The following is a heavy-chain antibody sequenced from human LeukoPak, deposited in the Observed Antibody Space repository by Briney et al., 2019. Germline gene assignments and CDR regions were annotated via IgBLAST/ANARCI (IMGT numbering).Heavy chain of an antibody. CDR1: GGSISSYY. CDR2: IYYSGST. Sequence: SETLSLTCTVSGGSISSYYWSWIRQPPGKGLEWIGYIYYSGSTNYNPSLKSRVTISADTSKNQFSLKLSSVTAADTAVYYCARRPWIAAAGTVGYYFDYWGQGTLVTVSS. J-gene: IGHJ4*02. V-gene: IGHV4-59*08. D-gene: IGHD6-13*01. CDR3: ARRPWIAAAGTVGYYFDY.